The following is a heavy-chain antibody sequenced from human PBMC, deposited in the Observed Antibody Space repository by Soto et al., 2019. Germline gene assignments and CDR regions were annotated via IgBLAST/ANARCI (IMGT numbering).Heavy chain of an antibody. CDR3: PRTYGSGSYLCYY. D-gene: IGHD3-10*01. CDR1: GYTFTSYG. CDR2: IRAYTGNT. V-gene: IGHV1-18*01. Sequence: QVQLVQSGAEVKKPGASVKVSCKASGYTFTSYGISRVRQAPGQGLAWMGWIRAYTGNTNYAQKLQGIVTLTTDTSTSTAYRQLRSLRSDDTAVYHCPRTYGSGSYLCYYWGQVTLVTVSS. J-gene: IGHJ4*02.